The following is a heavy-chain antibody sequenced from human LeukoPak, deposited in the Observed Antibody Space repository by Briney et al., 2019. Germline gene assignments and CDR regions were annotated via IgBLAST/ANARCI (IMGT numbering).Heavy chain of an antibody. V-gene: IGHV4-34*01. Sequence: SETLSLTCAVYGGSFSGYYWSWIRQPPGKGLEWIGEINHSGSTNYNPSLKSRVTISVDTSKNQFSLKLSSVTAADTAVYYCARRRFGSSPIGYWGQGTLVTVSS. CDR1: GGSFSGYY. D-gene: IGHD6-13*01. CDR3: ARRRFGSSPIGY. J-gene: IGHJ4*02. CDR2: INHSGST.